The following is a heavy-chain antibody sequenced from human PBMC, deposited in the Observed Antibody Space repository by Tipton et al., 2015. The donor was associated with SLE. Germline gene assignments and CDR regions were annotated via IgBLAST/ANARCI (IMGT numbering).Heavy chain of an antibody. D-gene: IGHD3-10*01. J-gene: IGHJ4*02. CDR1: GGSISGYY. CDR2: IYSSGGT. Sequence: LRLSCTVSGGSISGYYWSWIRQPPGKGLEWIGYIYSSGGTDYNPSLNSRVTISVDTSKNQFSLKVTSVTAADTAVYYCARTTSGTYYFDYWGRGTLVTVSS. V-gene: IGHV4-59*01. CDR3: ARTTSGTYYFDY.